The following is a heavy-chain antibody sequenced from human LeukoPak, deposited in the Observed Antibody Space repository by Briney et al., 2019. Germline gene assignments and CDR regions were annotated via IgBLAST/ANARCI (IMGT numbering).Heavy chain of an antibody. Sequence: PSETLSLTCAVYGGSFSGYYWSWIRQPPGKGLEWIGEINHSGSTNYNPSLKSRVTISVDTSKIQFSLKLSSVTAADTAVYYCARGLDYGDVTFDYWGQGTLVTVSS. D-gene: IGHD4-17*01. J-gene: IGHJ4*02. CDR1: GGSFSGYY. CDR2: INHSGST. V-gene: IGHV4-34*01. CDR3: ARGLDYGDVTFDY.